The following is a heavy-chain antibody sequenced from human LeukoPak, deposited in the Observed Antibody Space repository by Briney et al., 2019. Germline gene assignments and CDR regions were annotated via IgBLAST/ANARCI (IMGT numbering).Heavy chain of an antibody. CDR3: ARVSSSMGGAADY. CDR2: INQDGSER. V-gene: IGHV3-7*01. J-gene: IGHJ4*02. Sequence: GGSLRLSCAASGLTFSTYWMSWVRQAPGRGLEWVANINQDGSERNYVDSVKGRFTISRDNAKNSVSLEMNSLRADDTAVYYCARVSSSMGGAADYWGQGTQVTV. CDR1: GLTFSTYW. D-gene: IGHD6-6*01.